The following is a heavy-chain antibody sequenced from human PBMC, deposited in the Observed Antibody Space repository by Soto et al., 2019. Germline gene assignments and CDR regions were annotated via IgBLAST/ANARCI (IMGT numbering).Heavy chain of an antibody. CDR1: GFTFSSYA. CDR2: ISGSGGST. Sequence: EVQLLESGGGLVQPGGSLRLSCAASGFTFSSYAMSWVRQAPGKGLEWVSAISGSGGSTYYADSVKGRFTISRDNSKNTLYLQMNSMRAEDTAVYYCAKAEGVVVVAPYHPWGQGTLVTVSS. D-gene: IGHD2-15*01. CDR3: AKAEGVVVVAPYHP. J-gene: IGHJ5*02. V-gene: IGHV3-23*01.